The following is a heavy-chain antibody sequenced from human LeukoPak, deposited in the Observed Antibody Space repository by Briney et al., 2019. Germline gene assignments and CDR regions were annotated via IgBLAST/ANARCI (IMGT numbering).Heavy chain of an antibody. CDR2: INYSGNT. CDR3: ARGGGSGRGNWFDP. J-gene: IGHJ5*02. CDR1: GGSISSYY. Sequence: PSETLSLTCTVSGGSISSYYWSWIRQPPGKGLEWIGYINYSGNTNYNPSLKSRVTISVDTSKNQFSLKLSSVTAADTSVYYCARGGGSGRGNWFDPWGQGALVTVSS. V-gene: IGHV4-59*01. D-gene: IGHD3-10*01.